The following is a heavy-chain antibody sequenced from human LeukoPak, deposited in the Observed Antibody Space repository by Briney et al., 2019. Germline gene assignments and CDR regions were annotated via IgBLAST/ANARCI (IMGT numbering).Heavy chain of an antibody. Sequence: SETLSLTCTISSASISNYYWSWIRQPPGKRLEWIGYIYYSGSTNYNPSLKSRVTMSVDTSKNQFSLKLSSVTAADTAVYYCARAMGGGSSPAFDYWGQGTLVTVSS. D-gene: IGHD3-16*01. V-gene: IGHV4-59*01. CDR1: SASISNYY. CDR3: ARAMGGGSSPAFDY. CDR2: IYYSGST. J-gene: IGHJ4*02.